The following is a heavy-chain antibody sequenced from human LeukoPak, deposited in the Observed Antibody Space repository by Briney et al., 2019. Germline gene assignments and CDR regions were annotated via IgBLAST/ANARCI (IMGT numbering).Heavy chain of an antibody. CDR2: ISAYNGNT. CDR3: ARDGLYDFWSGPPPAY. V-gene: IGHV1-18*01. Sequence: ASVKVSCKASGYTFTSYGISWVRQAPGQGLEWMGWISAYNGNTNYAQKLQGRVTMTTDTSTSTAYMELRSLRSDDTAVYYCARDGLYDFWSGPPPAYWGQGTLVTVSS. J-gene: IGHJ4*02. CDR1: GYTFTSYG. D-gene: IGHD3-3*01.